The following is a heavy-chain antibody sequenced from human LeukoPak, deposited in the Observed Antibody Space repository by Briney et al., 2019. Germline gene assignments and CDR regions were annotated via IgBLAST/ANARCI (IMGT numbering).Heavy chain of an antibody. CDR3: ARDLKVRYCSSTSCSDYYYMDV. D-gene: IGHD2-2*01. V-gene: IGHV4-4*07. CDR1: GGSISGYY. CDR2: FYNSGST. J-gene: IGHJ6*03. Sequence: SETLSLTCTVSGGSISGYYWSWIRQPAGKGLEWIGRFYNSGSTKYNPSLKSRVTMSIDTSKNEFYLKLTSVTAADTAVYYCARDLKVRYCSSTSCSDYYYMDVWGKGPRSPSP.